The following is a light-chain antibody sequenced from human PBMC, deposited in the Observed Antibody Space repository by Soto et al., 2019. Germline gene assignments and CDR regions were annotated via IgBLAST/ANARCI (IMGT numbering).Light chain of an antibody. CDR1: QTVSGSN. CDR3: QQYGGAPPEYP. Sequence: IVLTQSPGTLSLSPGERATLSCRASQTVSGSNLAWYQQKPGQAPRLIIYGASTRPTGIPDSFSGSGSGTGFTLTITILAPEDFAVYYCQQYGGAPPEYPFGQGTKLEIK. CDR2: GAS. J-gene: IGKJ2*01. V-gene: IGKV3-20*01.